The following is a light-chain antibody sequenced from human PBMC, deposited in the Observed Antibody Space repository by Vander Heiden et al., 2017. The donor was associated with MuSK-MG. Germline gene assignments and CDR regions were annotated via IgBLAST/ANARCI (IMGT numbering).Light chain of an antibody. Sequence: DIQMTQSPSSLSASVGDIVTITCRASQSIRNFLNWYQQIPGNAPKVLIFAASSVQSGVPSRFRGSGSGTDFTLTISRLQPEDFATYYCQQSDSAPYTFGQGTKLDIK. CDR3: QQSDSAPYT. CDR2: AAS. V-gene: IGKV1-39*01. J-gene: IGKJ2*01. CDR1: QSIRNF.